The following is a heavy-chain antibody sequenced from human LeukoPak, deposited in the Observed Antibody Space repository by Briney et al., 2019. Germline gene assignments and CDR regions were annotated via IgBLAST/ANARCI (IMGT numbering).Heavy chain of an antibody. CDR1: GYTFTSYG. CDR2: MNPNSGNT. CDR3: ARGKGRSSGWYFDY. V-gene: IGHV1-8*02. J-gene: IGHJ4*02. Sequence: ASVKVSCKASGYTFTSYGISWVRQAPGQGLEWMGWMNPNSGNTGYAQKFQGRVTMTRNTSISTAYMELSRLRSDDTAVYYCARGKGRSSGWYFDYWGQGTLVTVSS. D-gene: IGHD6-19*01.